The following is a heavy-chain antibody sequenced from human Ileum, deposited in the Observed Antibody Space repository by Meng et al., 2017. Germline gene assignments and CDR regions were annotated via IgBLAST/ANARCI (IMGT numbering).Heavy chain of an antibody. CDR1: GDSVISGSYY. J-gene: IGHJ4*02. Sequence: QGQLPESGPGLVRPSVTLSLTCSVSGDSVISGSYYWNWIRQSAGKGLEWIGYINYSGTAYYNASLGSRVSMSIDTSKNQFSLKLTSVTAADTAVYYCTRDQTSNGWGSFDSWGQGTLVTVSS. CDR3: TRDQTSNGWGSFDS. CDR2: INYSGTA. D-gene: IGHD7-27*01. V-gene: IGHV4-61*01.